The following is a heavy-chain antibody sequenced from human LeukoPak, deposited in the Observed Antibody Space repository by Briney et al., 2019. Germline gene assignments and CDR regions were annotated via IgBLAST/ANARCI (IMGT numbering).Heavy chain of an antibody. Sequence: GGSLRLSCAASGFTFSSYGMHWVRQAPGKGLEWVAVISYDGSNKYYADSVKGRFTISRDNSKNTLYLQMNSLRAEDTAVYYCAKSQVRGGRVNYYYYMDVWGKGTTVTVSS. CDR3: AKSQVRGGRVNYYYYMDV. CDR1: GFTFSSYG. V-gene: IGHV3-30*18. D-gene: IGHD3-10*01. J-gene: IGHJ6*03. CDR2: ISYDGSNK.